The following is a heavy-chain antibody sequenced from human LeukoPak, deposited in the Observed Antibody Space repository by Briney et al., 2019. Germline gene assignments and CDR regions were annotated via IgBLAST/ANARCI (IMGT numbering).Heavy chain of an antibody. J-gene: IGHJ5*02. CDR3: ARYEQRPGVSASDP. V-gene: IGHV3-64*04. CDR2: ITSDGGSI. Sequence: GGSLRLSCSASRFTFSNFNMHWVRQAPGKGLQFVSGITSDGGSIDYADSVRGRFTISRDNSKNTLYLQMNSLGVEDTAMYYCARYEQRPGVSASDPWSQGTLVTGPS. D-gene: IGHD2-21*01. CDR1: RFTFSNFN.